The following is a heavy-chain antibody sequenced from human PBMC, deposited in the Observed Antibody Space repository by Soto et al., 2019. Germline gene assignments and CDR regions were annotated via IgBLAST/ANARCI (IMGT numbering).Heavy chain of an antibody. V-gene: IGHV1-18*01. D-gene: IGHD4-17*01. CDR3: ARDYGVRAFDI. Sequence: GASVKVSCKASGYTFTGDGVSWVRQAPGQGLEWVGWISASSGHIHSAQKLQGRVTMTRNTATNIAYMELSSLRSDDTAVYYCARDYGVRAFDIWGQGTMVTVSS. CDR2: ISASSGHI. CDR1: GYTFTGDG. J-gene: IGHJ3*02.